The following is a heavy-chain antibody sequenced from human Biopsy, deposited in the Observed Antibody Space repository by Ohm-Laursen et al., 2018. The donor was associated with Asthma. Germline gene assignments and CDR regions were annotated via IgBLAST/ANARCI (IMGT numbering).Heavy chain of an antibody. Sequence: SPVKVSCKAPGGTFSNFAISWVRQAPGQGLEWLGGTMTVFGTTNYAQKFQGRVTITADESTSTAYMEVTSLRSEDTAIYYCARCQVGYSSGWSLLLKKIYYSGMDVWGQGTAVTVSS. CDR3: ARCQVGYSSGWSLLLKKIYYSGMDV. V-gene: IGHV1-69*01. CDR2: TMTVFGTT. CDR1: GGTFSNFA. J-gene: IGHJ6*02. D-gene: IGHD6-19*01.